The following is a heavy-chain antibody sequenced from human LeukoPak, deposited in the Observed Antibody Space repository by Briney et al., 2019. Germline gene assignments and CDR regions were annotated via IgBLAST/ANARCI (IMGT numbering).Heavy chain of an antibody. J-gene: IGHJ4*02. CDR3: ARGVYYFDY. Sequence: PGGSLRLSCAASGFTFSSHWMTWVRQAPGKGLEWVANLKEDGSEKYYVDSVKSRFTISRDNAKNSLYLQMNSLRGDDTAVYYCARGVYYFDYWGQGTLVTVSS. V-gene: IGHV3-7*04. CDR2: LKEDGSEK. CDR1: GFTFSSHW.